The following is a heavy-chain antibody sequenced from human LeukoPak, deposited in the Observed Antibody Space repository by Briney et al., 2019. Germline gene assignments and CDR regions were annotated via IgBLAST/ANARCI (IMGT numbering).Heavy chain of an antibody. CDR1: GFTFSSYA. CDR3: ASSPQQLVQHFDY. V-gene: IGHV3-30-3*01. Sequence: AGRSLRLSCAASGFTFSSYAMHWVRQAPGKGLEWVAVISYDGSNKYYADSVKGRLTISRDNSKNTLYLQMNSLRAEDTAVYYCASSPQQLVQHFDYWGQGTLVTVSS. J-gene: IGHJ4*02. CDR2: ISYDGSNK. D-gene: IGHD6-13*01.